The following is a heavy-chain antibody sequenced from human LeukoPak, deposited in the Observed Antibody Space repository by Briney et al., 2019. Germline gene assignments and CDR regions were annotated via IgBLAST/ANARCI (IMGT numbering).Heavy chain of an antibody. V-gene: IGHV3-21*01. Sequence: GGSLRLSCAASGFTFSSYGMHWVRQAPGKGLEWVSSISSSSSYIYYADSVKGRFTISRDNAKNSLYLQMNSLRAEDTAVYYCARDGAGFSFDYWGQGTLVTVSS. J-gene: IGHJ4*02. D-gene: IGHD3-16*01. CDR3: ARDGAGFSFDY. CDR2: ISSSSSYI. CDR1: GFTFSSYG.